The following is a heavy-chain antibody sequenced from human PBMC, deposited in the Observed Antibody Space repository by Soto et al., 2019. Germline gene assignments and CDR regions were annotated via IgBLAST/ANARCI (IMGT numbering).Heavy chain of an antibody. V-gene: IGHV5-10-1*01. CDR1: GYSFTSYW. J-gene: IGHJ6*02. Sequence: GDSLKISCKGSGYSFTSYWISWVRQMPGKGLEWMGRIDPSDSYTNYSPSFQGHVTISADKSISTAYLQWSSLKASDTAMYYCARPGSYYYYYGMDVWGQGTTVTVSS. CDR2: IDPSDSYT. D-gene: IGHD1-26*01. CDR3: ARPGSYYYYYGMDV.